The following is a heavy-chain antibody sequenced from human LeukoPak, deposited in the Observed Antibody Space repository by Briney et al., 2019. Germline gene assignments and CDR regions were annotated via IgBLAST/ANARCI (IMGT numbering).Heavy chain of an antibody. CDR1: GLTFSSYG. J-gene: IGHJ4*02. V-gene: IGHV3-30*02. CDR3: AKELLSSSSAFDY. CDR2: IRYDGSNK. Sequence: GGSLRLACAASGLTFSSYGVHWVRQPPGKGLEWVAFIRYDGSNKYYADSVKGRFPISRDNSKNTLYLQMNSLGAEDTAVYYCAKELLSSSSAFDYWGQGTLVSVSS. D-gene: IGHD6-6*01.